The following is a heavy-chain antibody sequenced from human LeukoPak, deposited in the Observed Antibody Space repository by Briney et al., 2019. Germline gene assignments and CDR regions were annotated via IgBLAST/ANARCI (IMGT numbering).Heavy chain of an antibody. CDR1: GFTFNSYA. Sequence: PGRSLRLSCAASGFTFNSYAMHWGRQAPGKGLEWVAVISYDGSNKHYADSVKGRLTISRDNSKNTMYLQMNSLRIEDTAVYYCARDRGWAFDIWGQGTMVTVSS. CDR2: ISYDGSNK. J-gene: IGHJ3*02. CDR3: ARDRGWAFDI. V-gene: IGHV3-30-3*01.